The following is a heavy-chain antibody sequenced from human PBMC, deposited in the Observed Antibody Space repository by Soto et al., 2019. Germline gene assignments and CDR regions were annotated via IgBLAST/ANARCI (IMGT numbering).Heavy chain of an antibody. Sequence: QVQLVEFGGGVVQPGKSLRLSCAASGITFSSYAMHWVRQAPGKGLEWVAVISTDGSNKYYADSVKGRFTISRDNSKNTLYLEINSLRAEDTAVYYCARGGYSSIWYEDYWGQGTLVTVSS. CDR3: ARGGYSSIWYEDY. CDR1: GITFSSYA. D-gene: IGHD6-13*01. CDR2: ISTDGSNK. V-gene: IGHV3-30-3*01. J-gene: IGHJ4*02.